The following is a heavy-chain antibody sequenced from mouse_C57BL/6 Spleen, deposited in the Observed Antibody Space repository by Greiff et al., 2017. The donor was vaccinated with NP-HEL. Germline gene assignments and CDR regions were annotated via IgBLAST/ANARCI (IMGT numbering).Heavy chain of an antibody. CDR2: INPNYGTT. J-gene: IGHJ3*01. V-gene: IGHV1-39*01. CDR3: ARSVGLQLGRFAY. D-gene: IGHD3-1*01. CDR1: GYSFTDYN. Sequence: EVKLVESGPELVKPGASVKISCKASGYSFTDYNMNWVKQSNGKSLEWIGVINPNYGTTSYNQKFKGKATLTVDQSSSTAYMQLNSLTSEDSAVYYCARSVGLQLGRFAYWGQGTLVTVSA.